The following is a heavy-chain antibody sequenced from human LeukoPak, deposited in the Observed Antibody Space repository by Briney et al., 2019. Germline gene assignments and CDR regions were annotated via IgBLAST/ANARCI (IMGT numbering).Heavy chain of an antibody. Sequence: SETLSLTCAVYGWSFNDYYWNWIRQPPGKGLEWIGEINARGDTNYNPSLKSRVTISVDTSKKQFSLRLTSLIAADTALYYCARGQVPTARGYNWFDPWGQGTLVAVSS. V-gene: IGHV4-34*01. CDR1: GWSFNDYY. D-gene: IGHD2-2*01. J-gene: IGHJ5*02. CDR3: ARGQVPTARGYNWFDP. CDR2: INARGDT.